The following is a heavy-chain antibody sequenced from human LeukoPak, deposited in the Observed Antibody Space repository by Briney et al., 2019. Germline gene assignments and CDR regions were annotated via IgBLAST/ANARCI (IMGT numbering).Heavy chain of an antibody. J-gene: IGHJ4*02. Sequence: GGSLRLSCAASGFTFSSYAMSCVRQAPGKGLEWVSAISGSGGSTYYADSVKGRFTISRDNPKNTLYLQMNTLRAEDTAVYYCAKDLASGRAHYFDYWGQGTLVTVSS. CDR1: GFTFSSYA. D-gene: IGHD6-13*01. V-gene: IGHV3-23*01. CDR2: ISGSGGST. CDR3: AKDLASGRAHYFDY.